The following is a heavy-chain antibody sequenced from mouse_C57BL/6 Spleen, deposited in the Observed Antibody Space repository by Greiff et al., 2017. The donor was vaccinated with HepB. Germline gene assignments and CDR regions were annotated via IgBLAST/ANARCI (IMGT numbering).Heavy chain of an antibody. D-gene: IGHD1-1*01. CDR2: ISSGSSTI. CDR1: GFTFSDYG. V-gene: IGHV5-17*01. CDR3: ARGLLLRSYFDY. Sequence: EVQLVESGGGLVKPGGSLKLSCAASGFTFSDYGMHWVRQAPEKGLEWVAYISSGSSTIYYADTVKGRFTISRDNAKNTLFLQMTSLRSEDTAMYYCARGLLLRSYFDYWGQGTTLPVSS. J-gene: IGHJ2*01.